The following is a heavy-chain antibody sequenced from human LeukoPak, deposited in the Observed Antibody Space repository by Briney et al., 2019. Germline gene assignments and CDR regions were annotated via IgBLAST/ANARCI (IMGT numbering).Heavy chain of an antibody. CDR1: GFTFNYYA. J-gene: IGHJ6*03. Sequence: GRSLRLSCAASGFTFNYYATHWVRQAPGRGPEWVASISSEGDNKHYLESVKGRFTISRDNSKNTLYLQMNNLRAEDTAIYYCAKDRTNFFYYLDVWGTGTTVIVSS. V-gene: IGHV3-30-3*01. CDR2: ISSEGDNK. CDR3: AKDRTNFFYYLDV.